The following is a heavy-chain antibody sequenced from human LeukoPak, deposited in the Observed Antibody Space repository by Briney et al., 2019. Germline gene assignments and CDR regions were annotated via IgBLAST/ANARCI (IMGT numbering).Heavy chain of an antibody. CDR1: GYSISSGYY. V-gene: IGHV4-38-2*02. D-gene: IGHD4-17*01. Sequence: KPSETLSLTCTVSGYSISSGYYWGWIRQPPGKGPEWVGSIYHSGSTYYNPSLKSRVTISVDTSKNQFSLKLSSVTAADTAVYYCARGVMTTVTTRANWFDPWGQGTLVTVSS. CDR3: ARGVMTTVTTRANWFDP. CDR2: IYHSGST. J-gene: IGHJ5*02.